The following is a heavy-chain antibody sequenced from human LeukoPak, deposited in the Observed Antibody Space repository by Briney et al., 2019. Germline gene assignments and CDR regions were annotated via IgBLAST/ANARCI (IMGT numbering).Heavy chain of an antibody. CDR3: ARDLSEYYDFWSGNYYFDY. CDR2: INPSGGST. D-gene: IGHD3-3*01. J-gene: IGHJ4*02. Sequence: ASVKVSCKASGYTFTSYYMHWVRQAPGQGLEWVGIINPSGGSTSYAQKFQGRVTMTRDTSTSTVYMELSSLRSEDTAVYYCARDLSEYYDFWSGNYYFDYWGQGTLVTVSS. CDR1: GYTFTSYY. V-gene: IGHV1-46*01.